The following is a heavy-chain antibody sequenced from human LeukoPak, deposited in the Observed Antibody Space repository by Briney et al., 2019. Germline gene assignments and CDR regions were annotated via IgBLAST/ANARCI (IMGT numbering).Heavy chain of an antibody. V-gene: IGHV4-39*01. J-gene: IGHJ4*02. Sequence: SETLSLTCTVSGGSISSSSYYWGWIRQPPGKGLEWIGSIYHSGSTYYNPSLKSRVTISVDTSKNQFSLKLSSVTAADTAVYYCARQDIVVVPAVLDYWGQGTLVTVSS. D-gene: IGHD2-2*01. CDR1: GGSISSSSYY. CDR2: IYHSGST. CDR3: ARQDIVVVPAVLDY.